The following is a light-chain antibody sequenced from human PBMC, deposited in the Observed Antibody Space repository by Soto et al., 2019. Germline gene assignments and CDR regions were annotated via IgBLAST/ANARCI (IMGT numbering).Light chain of an antibody. CDR3: QQYNKWPLYT. J-gene: IGKJ2*01. V-gene: IGKV3-15*01. CDR2: GAS. Sequence: EIVVTQSPATLSVSPGERATLSCRASESVSSSLAWYQQKPGQAPRLLIYGASTRATGVPARFSGSGSGTEFTLTISSLQSEDFAVYYCQQYNKWPLYTFGQGTKLEIK. CDR1: ESVSSS.